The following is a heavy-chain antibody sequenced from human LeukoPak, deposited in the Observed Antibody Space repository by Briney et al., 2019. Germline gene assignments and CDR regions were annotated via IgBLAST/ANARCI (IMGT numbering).Heavy chain of an antibody. D-gene: IGHD3-9*01. V-gene: IGHV3-21*01. J-gene: IGHJ3*02. Sequence: RAGGSLRLSCAASGFTFSSYSKTWVRQAPGKGLEWVSSISSSSSYIYYADSVKGRFTISRDNAKNSLYLQMNSLRAEDTAVYYCARDLDPTHAFDIWGQGTMVTVSS. CDR1: GFTFSSYS. CDR3: ARDLDPTHAFDI. CDR2: ISSSSSYI.